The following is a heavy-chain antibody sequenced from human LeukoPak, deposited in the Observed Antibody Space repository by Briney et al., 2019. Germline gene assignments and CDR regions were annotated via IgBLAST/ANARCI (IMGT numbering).Heavy chain of an antibody. V-gene: IGHV4-39*07. J-gene: IGHJ4*02. Sequence: SETLSLTFTVSGGSISSYDWGWIRQPPGKGLEWIGSIYHSGRTYYNRSLKSRVTTSVDTSKNQFSLKLSTVTAADTAVYFCARNYYDTKKPWDWGQGTLVTVSS. CDR2: IYHSGRT. CDR1: GGSISSYD. CDR3: ARNYYDTKKPWD. D-gene: IGHD3-22*01.